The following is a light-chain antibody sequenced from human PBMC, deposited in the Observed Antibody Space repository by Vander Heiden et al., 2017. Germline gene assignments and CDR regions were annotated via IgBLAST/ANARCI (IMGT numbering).Light chain of an antibody. CDR1: QRISNY. Sequence: DIQMTQSPSSLSAAVVDRVAITCRASQRISNYLAWYQQKPGKVPKLLIYAASTLRSGVPSRFSGSGSGTDFTLTISSLQPEDVATYYCQTEKTAPQTFGHGTKVDIK. J-gene: IGKJ3*01. CDR3: QTEKTAPQT. V-gene: IGKV1-27*01. CDR2: AAS.